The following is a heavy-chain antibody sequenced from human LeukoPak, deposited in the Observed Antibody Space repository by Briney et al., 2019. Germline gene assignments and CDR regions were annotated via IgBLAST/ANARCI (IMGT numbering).Heavy chain of an antibody. CDR3: ARGSSSWYYD. V-gene: IGHV1-69*05. CDR2: IIPIFGTA. J-gene: IGHJ4*02. D-gene: IGHD6-13*01. Sequence: GASVKVSCKASGGTFSSYAISWVRQAPGQGLEWMGGIIPIFGTANYAQKFQGRVTMTRDTSISTAYMELSRLRSDDTAVYYCARGSSSWYYDWGQGTLVTVSS. CDR1: GGTFSSYA.